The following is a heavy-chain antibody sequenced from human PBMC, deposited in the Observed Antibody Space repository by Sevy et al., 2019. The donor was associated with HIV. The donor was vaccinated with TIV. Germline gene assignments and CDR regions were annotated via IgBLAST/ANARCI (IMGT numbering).Heavy chain of an antibody. Sequence: GGSLRLSCKASGFSFTDFWMQWVRQVPGKGPEWVANINQDGSEKYYVDSVKGRFTISRDNADSALYLQMHGLRAEDAATYFCARRYFDLWGQGTVVTVSS. V-gene: IGHV3-7*01. CDR1: GFSFTDFW. CDR3: ARRYFDL. J-gene: IGHJ4*02. CDR2: INQDGSEK.